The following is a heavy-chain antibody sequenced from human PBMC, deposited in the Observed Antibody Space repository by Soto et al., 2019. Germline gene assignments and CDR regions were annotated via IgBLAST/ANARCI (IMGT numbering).Heavy chain of an antibody. CDR2: IYYSGST. CDR3: ARALDSSGYYPGFDY. V-gene: IGHV4-59*01. Sequence: SETLSLTCTVSGGSISSYYWSWIRQPPGKGLEWIGYIYYSGSTNYNPSLKSRVTISVDTSKNQFSLKLSSVTAADTAVYYCARALDSSGYYPGFDYWGQGTLVTVSS. J-gene: IGHJ4*02. CDR1: GGSISSYY. D-gene: IGHD3-22*01.